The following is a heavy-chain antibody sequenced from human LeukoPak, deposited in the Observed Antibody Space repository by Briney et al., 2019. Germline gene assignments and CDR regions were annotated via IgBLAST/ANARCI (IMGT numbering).Heavy chain of an antibody. CDR3: ARGMGSSSSSIDY. Sequence: GGSLRLSCAASGFTFSSCTMNWVRQAPGKGLEWVSSISSGSSYIYYADSVKGRFTISRDNAKNSLYLQMNSLRAGDTAVYYCARGMGSSSSSIDYWGQGTLVTASS. CDR2: ISSGSSYI. V-gene: IGHV3-21*01. J-gene: IGHJ4*02. CDR1: GFTFSSCT. D-gene: IGHD6-13*01.